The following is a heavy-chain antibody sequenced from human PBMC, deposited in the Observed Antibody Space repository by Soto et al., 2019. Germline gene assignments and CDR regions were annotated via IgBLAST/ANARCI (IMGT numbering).Heavy chain of an antibody. CDR2: IYWDDDK. J-gene: IGHJ4*02. V-gene: IGHV2-5*02. D-gene: IGHD3-3*01. Sequence: QITLNESGPTVVRPTETLTLTCRFSGFSLTTSGVGVGWIRQSPGKAPEWRALIYWDDDKRDSASLKSRLTITKDTSKNQAVLTVSDLDPTDTATYYCAHRVLRSVFGLVTTTAIYFDFWGQGSPVAASS. CDR3: AHRVLRSVFGLVTTTAIYFDF. CDR1: GFSLTTSGVG.